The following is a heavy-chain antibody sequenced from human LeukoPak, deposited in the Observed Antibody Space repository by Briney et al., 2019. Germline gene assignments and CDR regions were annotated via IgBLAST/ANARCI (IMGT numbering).Heavy chain of an antibody. CDR3: ARLRDSSGYYYLGYYYYYYMDV. CDR1: GGSISSSSYY. V-gene: IGHV4-61*02. J-gene: IGHJ6*03. D-gene: IGHD3-22*01. CDR2: IYTSGST. Sequence: SETLSLTCTVSGGSISSSSYYWNWIRQPAGKGLEWIGRIYTSGSTTYNPSLKSRVTISVDTSKNQFSLKLSSVTAADTAVYYCARLRDSSGYYYLGYYYYYYMDVWGKGTTVTISS.